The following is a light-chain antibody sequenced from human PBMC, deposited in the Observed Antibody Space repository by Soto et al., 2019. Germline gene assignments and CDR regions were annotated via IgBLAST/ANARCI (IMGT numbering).Light chain of an antibody. V-gene: IGKV1-5*01. J-gene: IGKJ2*03. CDR3: QQYNTYYS. CDR1: QSISSW. Sequence: DIQMTQSPSTLSAFVGDRVTITCRARQSISSWLAWYQQKPGKAPKLLIYDGSSLESGVPSRFSGSGSGTEFTLTISSLQPDDFETYYCQQYNTYYSFGQGTKLEIK. CDR2: DGS.